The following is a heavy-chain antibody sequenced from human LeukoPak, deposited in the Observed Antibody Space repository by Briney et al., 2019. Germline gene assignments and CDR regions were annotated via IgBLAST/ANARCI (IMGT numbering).Heavy chain of an antibody. Sequence: PSETLSLTCTVSGGSISSSSYYWGWIRQPPGKGLEWIGSIYYSGSTYYNPSLKSRVTISVDTSKNQFSLKLSSVTAADTAVYYCARRQQQLVFDPWGQGTLVTVSS. J-gene: IGHJ5*02. V-gene: IGHV4-39*07. CDR2: IYYSGST. CDR3: ARRQQQLVFDP. CDR1: GGSISSSSYY. D-gene: IGHD6-13*01.